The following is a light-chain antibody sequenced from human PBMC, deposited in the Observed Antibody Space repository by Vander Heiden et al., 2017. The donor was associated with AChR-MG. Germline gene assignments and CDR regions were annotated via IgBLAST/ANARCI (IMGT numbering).Light chain of an antibody. J-gene: IGKJ1*01. CDR3: QQRSDWWT. CDR1: QNIDFY. Sequence: EIVVTQSPATLSLSPGERATLSCRASQNIDFYLAWYQQKPGQPPRLLIYDASTRATGIPARFSGSGSGTDFTLTISSLEPEDFAVYYCQQRSDWWTFGPGTKVEIK. V-gene: IGKV3-11*01. CDR2: DAS.